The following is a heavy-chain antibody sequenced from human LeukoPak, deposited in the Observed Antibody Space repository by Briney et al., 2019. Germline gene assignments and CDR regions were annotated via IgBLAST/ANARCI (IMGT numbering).Heavy chain of an antibody. D-gene: IGHD3-22*01. V-gene: IGHV4-30-2*01. CDR2: IYHSGST. CDR1: GGSISSGGYY. Sequence: SETLSLTCTVSGGSISSGGYYWSWIRQPPGKGLEWIGYIYHSGSTYYNPSLKSRVTISVDRSKNQFSLKLSSVTAADTAVYYCASTYYYDSSGYYTAFDIWGQGTMVTVSS. J-gene: IGHJ3*02. CDR3: ASTYYYDSSGYYTAFDI.